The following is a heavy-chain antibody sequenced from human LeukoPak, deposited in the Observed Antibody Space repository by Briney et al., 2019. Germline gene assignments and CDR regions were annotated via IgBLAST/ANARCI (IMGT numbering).Heavy chain of an antibody. V-gene: IGHV3-11*04. J-gene: IGHJ3*02. CDR3: ASLTVAAAGPIKWVDI. CDR1: GFTFSDYY. D-gene: IGHD6-13*01. Sequence: GGSLRLSCAASGFTFSDYYMSWIRQAPGKGLEWVSYIRSSGSTIYYADSVKGRFTISRDNAKNSLYLQMNSLRAEDTAVYYCASLTVAAAGPIKWVDIWGQGTMVTVSS. CDR2: IRSSGSTI.